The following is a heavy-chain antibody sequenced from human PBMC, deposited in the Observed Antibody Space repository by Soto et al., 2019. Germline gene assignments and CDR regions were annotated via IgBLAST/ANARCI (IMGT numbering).Heavy chain of an antibody. CDR2: IKSKTDGGTT. J-gene: IGHJ2*01. Sequence: WGSLRLSCSASVFTFSNAWMSWFRQAPGKGLEWVGRIKSKTDGGTTDYAAPVKGRFTISRDDSKNTLYLQMNSLQTEDTAVYYCTTAAYYYDSSGYYYYYWYFDLWGRGTLVTVSS. CDR3: TTAAYYYDSSGYYYYYWYFDL. V-gene: IGHV3-15*01. CDR1: VFTFSNAW. D-gene: IGHD3-22*01.